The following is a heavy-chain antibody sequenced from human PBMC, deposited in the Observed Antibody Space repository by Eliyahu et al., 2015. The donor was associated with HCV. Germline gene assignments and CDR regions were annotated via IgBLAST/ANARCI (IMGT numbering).Heavy chain of an antibody. D-gene: IGHD5-18*01. Sequence: QVQLQESGPGLVKPSETLSLXCTVSXGSINHYYWIWIRQPPGKGLEWIGYIYYSGSTNYNPPLKSRVSISVDTPKNQFSLKLSSVTAADTAVYYCARSALDTAMFIPGVPDYWGQGILVTVSS. J-gene: IGHJ4*01. CDR2: IYYSGST. CDR1: XGSINHYY. V-gene: IGHV4-59*01. CDR3: ARSALDTAMFIPGVPDY.